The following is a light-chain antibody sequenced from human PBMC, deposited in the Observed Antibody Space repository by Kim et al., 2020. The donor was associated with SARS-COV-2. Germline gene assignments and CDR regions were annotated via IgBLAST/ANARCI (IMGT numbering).Light chain of an antibody. Sequence: APGKTARITCRGNNIGSKSVHWYQQKPGQAPVLVVYDDSDRPSGIPERFSGSNSGNTATLTISRVEAADEADYYCQVWDSSSDHRVFGGGTQLTVL. CDR1: NIGSKS. CDR3: QVWDSSSDHRV. CDR2: DDS. V-gene: IGLV3-21*03. J-gene: IGLJ2*01.